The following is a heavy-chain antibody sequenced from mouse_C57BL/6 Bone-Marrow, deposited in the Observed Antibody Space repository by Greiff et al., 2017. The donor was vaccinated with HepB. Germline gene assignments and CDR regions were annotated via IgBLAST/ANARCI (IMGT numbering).Heavy chain of an antibody. D-gene: IGHD1-1*01. CDR1: GFTFSDYG. CDR3: ARNIYYYGSWYFDV. V-gene: IGHV5-17*01. J-gene: IGHJ1*03. Sequence: DVKLVESGGGLVKPGGSLKLSCAASGFTFSDYGMHWVRQAPEKGLEWVAYISSGSSTIYYADTVKGRFTISRDNAKNTLFLQMTSLRSEDTAMYYCARNIYYYGSWYFDVWGTGTTVTVSS. CDR2: ISSGSSTI.